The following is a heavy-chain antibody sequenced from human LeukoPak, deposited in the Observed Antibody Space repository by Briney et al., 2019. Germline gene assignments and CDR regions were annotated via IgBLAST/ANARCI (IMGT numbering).Heavy chain of an antibody. CDR3: ARGRLGIAAAGTGYNWFDP. CDR1: GGSFSGYY. D-gene: IGHD6-13*01. CDR2: INHSGST. J-gene: IGHJ5*02. Sequence: SETLSLTCAVYGGSFSGYYWSWIRQPPGKGLEWIGEINHSGSTNYNPSLKSRVTISVDTSKNQFSLKLSSVTAADTAVYYCARGRLGIAAAGTGYNWFDPWGQGTQVTVSS. V-gene: IGHV4-34*01.